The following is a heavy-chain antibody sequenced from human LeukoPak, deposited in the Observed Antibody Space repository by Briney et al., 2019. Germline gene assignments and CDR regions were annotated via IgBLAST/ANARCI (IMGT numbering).Heavy chain of an antibody. D-gene: IGHD6-13*01. CDR1: GFSFGDYG. CDR3: ARSRTGSAVAEE. CDR2: ISAYNGNT. J-gene: IGHJ4*02. V-gene: IGHV1-18*01. Sequence: GGSLRLSCTASGFSFGDYGISWVRQAPGQGLEWLGWISAYNGNTNYAQKLQGRVTMTTDTSKSTAYMEVRSLRSDDAAVYLCARSRTGSAVAEEWGQGTLVIVSS.